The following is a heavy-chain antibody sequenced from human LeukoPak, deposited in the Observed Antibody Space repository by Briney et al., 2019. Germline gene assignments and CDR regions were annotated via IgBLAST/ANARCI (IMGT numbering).Heavy chain of an antibody. Sequence: PGGSLRLSCAASGFIFSSYWMSWVRQAPGKGLEWVANIKQDGSEEYYVGSVKGRFTISRDYATNSLYLQMSSLRAEDTAVYYCARGVLTFDYWGQGTLVTVSS. CDR3: ARGVLTFDY. CDR1: GFIFSSYW. D-gene: IGHD3-9*01. V-gene: IGHV3-7*05. CDR2: IKQDGSEE. J-gene: IGHJ4*02.